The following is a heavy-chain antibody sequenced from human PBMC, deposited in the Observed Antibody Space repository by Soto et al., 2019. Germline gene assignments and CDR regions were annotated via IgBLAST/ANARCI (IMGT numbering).Heavy chain of an antibody. CDR1: GFSLTTSGVG. Sequence: QITLNESGPTRGKTRQTLTLTCTFSGFSLTTSGVGVGWIRQSPGKAPEWLALIYWDDDKRYGPALKSRLTITKDTSKNQVVLTMADLDPADTATYYCAHRVLRTVFGLVTTTAIYFDFWGQGTPVAVAS. D-gene: IGHD3-3*01. CDR2: IYWDDDK. CDR3: AHRVLRTVFGLVTTTAIYFDF. J-gene: IGHJ4*02. V-gene: IGHV2-5*05.